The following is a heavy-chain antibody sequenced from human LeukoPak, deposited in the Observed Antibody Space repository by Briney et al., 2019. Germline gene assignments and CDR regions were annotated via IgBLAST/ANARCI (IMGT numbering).Heavy chain of an antibody. CDR2: IYYSGST. V-gene: IGHV4-61*01. CDR3: ARHHNDAFDI. CDR1: GGSISSGSYY. Sequence: SETLSLTCTVSGGSISSGSYYWSWIRQPPGKGLEWIGYIYYSGSTNYNPSLKSRVTISVDTSKNQFSLKLSSVTATDTAVYYCARHHNDAFDIWGQGTMVTVSS. J-gene: IGHJ3*02.